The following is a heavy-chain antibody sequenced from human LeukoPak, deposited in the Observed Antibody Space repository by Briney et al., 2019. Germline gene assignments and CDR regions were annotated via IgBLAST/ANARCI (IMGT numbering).Heavy chain of an antibody. V-gene: IGHV4-39*07. D-gene: IGHD3-10*01. CDR1: GGSISNTYY. Sequence: PSETLSLTCTVSGGSISNTYYWGWIRQPPGKGLEWIGSIDYSGSTNYNPSLKSRVTISLDTSKNQFSLKLSSVTAADTAVYYCARDIYGSGSYYYYWGQGTLVTVSS. J-gene: IGHJ4*02. CDR3: ARDIYGSGSYYYY. CDR2: IDYSGST.